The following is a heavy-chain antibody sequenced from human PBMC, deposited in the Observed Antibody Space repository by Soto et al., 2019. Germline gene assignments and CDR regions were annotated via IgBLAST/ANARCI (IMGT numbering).Heavy chain of an antibody. CDR3: ARGYCTTNICHNWFDS. CDR2: MYYSGNTKYNT. Sequence: SETLSITCTVSGGSITSYYWNWIRQPPGKGLEWIGYMYYSGNTKYNTNYNPSLKSRVTISTDTSKNQFSLKLSSVTAADTAVYYCARGYCTTNICHNWFDSWGQGTLVTVSS. J-gene: IGHJ5*01. CDR1: GGSITSYY. V-gene: IGHV4-59*01. D-gene: IGHD2-8*01.